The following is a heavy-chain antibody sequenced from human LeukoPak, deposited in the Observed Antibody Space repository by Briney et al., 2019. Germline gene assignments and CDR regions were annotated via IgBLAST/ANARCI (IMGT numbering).Heavy chain of an antibody. CDR3: HSSGWYP. J-gene: IGHJ5*02. V-gene: IGHV3-53*04. CDR1: GFTVSSNY. CDR2: IYSGGIT. Sequence: GGSLRLSCAASGFTVSSNYMSWVRQAPGKGLEWVSVIYSGGITYYADSVKGRFTISRYNSKNTLYLQMNSLRAEDTAVYYCHSSGWYPWGQGTLVTVSS. D-gene: IGHD6-19*01.